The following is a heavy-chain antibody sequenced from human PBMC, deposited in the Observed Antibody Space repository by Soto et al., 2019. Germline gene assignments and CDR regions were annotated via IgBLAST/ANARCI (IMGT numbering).Heavy chain of an antibody. V-gene: IGHV3-7*03. CDR1: GFTFSNYW. J-gene: IGHJ4*02. Sequence: TGGSLRLSCVASGFTFSNYWMTWVRQAPGKGLEWVANIKQDGSEKLYVGSVKGRFTVSRDNAENSLHLDMNSLRAEDTAVYYCARRMTAVTIIDYWGQGTLVTVSS. CDR2: IKQDGSEK. CDR3: ARRMTAVTIIDY. D-gene: IGHD4-17*01.